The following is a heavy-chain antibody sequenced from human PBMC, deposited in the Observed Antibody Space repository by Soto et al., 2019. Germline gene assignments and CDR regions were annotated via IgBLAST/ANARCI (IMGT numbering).Heavy chain of an antibody. J-gene: IGHJ6*02. CDR1: GGTISSYA. V-gene: IGHV1-69*12. CDR2: TIPIFGTA. CDR3: ATNPENYYYGMDV. Sequence: QVQLVQSGAEAKKPGSTVKVSCKASGGTISSYAISRQRQAHGQGLEGMGGTIPIFGTADYEQKFQCRVTITADESTSTVSVELRSLTSEATAVYYCATNPENYYYGMDVWGQGTTVTVSS.